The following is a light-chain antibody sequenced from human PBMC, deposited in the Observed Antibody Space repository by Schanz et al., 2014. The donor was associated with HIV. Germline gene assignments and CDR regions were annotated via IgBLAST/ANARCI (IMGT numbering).Light chain of an antibody. Sequence: EIVLTQSPGTLSLSPGERGTLSCRASQSVKSNFIGWYQQKPGQAPRLLIHGASTRPTGIPDRFSGSGSGTDFTLTISSLQPEDFATYYCQQSYSTPRTFGQGTKVEIK. CDR1: QSVKSNF. J-gene: IGKJ1*01. CDR2: GAS. CDR3: QQSYSTPRT. V-gene: IGKV3-20*01.